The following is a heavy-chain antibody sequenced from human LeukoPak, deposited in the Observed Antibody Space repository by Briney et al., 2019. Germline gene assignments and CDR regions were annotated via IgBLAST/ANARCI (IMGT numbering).Heavy chain of an antibody. Sequence: GASVKVSCKASGGTFSSYAISWVRQAPGQGLEWMGRIISIFGIANYAQKFQGRVTITADKSTSTAYMELSSLRSEDTAVYYCASFGLYCGGDCYSERNYWGQGTLVTVSS. V-gene: IGHV1-69*04. D-gene: IGHD2-21*02. CDR2: IISIFGIA. J-gene: IGHJ4*02. CDR1: GGTFSSYA. CDR3: ASFGLYCGGDCYSERNY.